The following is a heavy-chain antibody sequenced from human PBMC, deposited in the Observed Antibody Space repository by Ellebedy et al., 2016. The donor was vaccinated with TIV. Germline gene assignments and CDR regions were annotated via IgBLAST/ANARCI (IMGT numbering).Heavy chain of an antibody. D-gene: IGHD6-6*01. J-gene: IGHJ5*02. CDR1: GGSFSGYY. CDR3: TRPKKYSSSRMNWFDP. V-gene: IGHV4-34*01. Sequence: SETLSLTCAVYGGSFSGYYWSWIRQLPGKGLEWIGEINHSGSTNYNPSLKSRVTISVDTSKNQFSLKLSSVTATDTAVYYCTRPKKYSSSRMNWFDPWGQGTLVTVSS. CDR2: INHSGST.